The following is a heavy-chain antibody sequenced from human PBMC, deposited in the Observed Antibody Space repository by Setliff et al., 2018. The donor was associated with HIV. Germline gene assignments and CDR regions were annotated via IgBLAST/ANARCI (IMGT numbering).Heavy chain of an antibody. CDR3: ARGMDYYDTSGYYQYNFDY. CDR1: GYTFTGYY. Sequence: ASVKVSCKASGYTFTGYYIHWVRQAPGQGLEWMGCINSYSGYTNYAQKFQGRVTITADTSTDTAYMELSSLRSDDTAVYYCARGMDYYDTSGYYQYNFDYWGQGTLVTVSS. D-gene: IGHD3-22*01. J-gene: IGHJ4*02. CDR2: INSYSGYT. V-gene: IGHV1-2*02.